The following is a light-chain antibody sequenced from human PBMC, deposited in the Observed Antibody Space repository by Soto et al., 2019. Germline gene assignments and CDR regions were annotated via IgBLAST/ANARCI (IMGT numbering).Light chain of an antibody. Sequence: QSVLTQPRSVSGSPGQSVTISCTGTSSDVGGYNYVSWYQQHPGNYPKLRIYDVSKLRSGVHDRFSGYKSGNTPSMTISGLQAEDEAEYSCRSYADSYTSYVFGTRSKVTI. V-gene: IGLV2-11*01. CDR2: DVS. J-gene: IGLJ1*01. CDR3: RSYADSYTSYV. CDR1: SSDVGGYNY.